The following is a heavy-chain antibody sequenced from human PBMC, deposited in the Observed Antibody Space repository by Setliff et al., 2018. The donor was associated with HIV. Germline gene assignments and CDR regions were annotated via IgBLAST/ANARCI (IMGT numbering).Heavy chain of an antibody. Sequence: PGGSLRLSCAASGFPFNNYAMSWVRQAPGKGLEWVSTVAGNAVNTYHADSVKGRFTISRDNSKNTLYLQMNSLRAEDTAVYYCAKSQVRYSSGWFFFDYWGQGTLVTVSS. V-gene: IGHV3-23*01. J-gene: IGHJ4*02. CDR3: AKSQVRYSSGWFFFDY. D-gene: IGHD6-19*01. CDR2: VAGNAVNT. CDR1: GFPFNNYA.